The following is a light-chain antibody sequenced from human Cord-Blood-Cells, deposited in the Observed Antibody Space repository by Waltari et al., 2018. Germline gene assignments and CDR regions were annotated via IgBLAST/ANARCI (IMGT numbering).Light chain of an antibody. CDR1: QSVLYSSNNKNY. V-gene: IGKV4-1*01. CDR3: QQYYSTPPT. Sequence: DIVMTQSPDSLVVSLGERDTINCKSSQSVLYSSNNKNYLAWYQQKPGQPPKLLIYWASTRESGVPDRFSGSGSGTDFTLTISSLQAEDVAVYYCQQYYSTPPTFGQGTKVEIK. CDR2: WAS. J-gene: IGKJ1*01.